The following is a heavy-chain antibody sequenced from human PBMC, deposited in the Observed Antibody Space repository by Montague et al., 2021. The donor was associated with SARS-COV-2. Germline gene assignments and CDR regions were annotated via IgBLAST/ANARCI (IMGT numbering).Heavy chain of an antibody. CDR1: GGSFSGYS. V-gene: IGHV4-34*01. CDR2: IHHGGST. D-gene: IGHD3-10*01. Sequence: SETLSLTCAVHGGSFSGYSWKWIRQPPGKGLEWIGEIHHGGSTNYNPSLKSRLTISTDTSKNQFSLKLTSVAAADTAVYYCARLRDGVVPSPILGVGPYYSYYFMDVWGKGTTVTVSS. J-gene: IGHJ6*03. CDR3: ARLRDGVVPSPILGVGPYYSYYFMDV.